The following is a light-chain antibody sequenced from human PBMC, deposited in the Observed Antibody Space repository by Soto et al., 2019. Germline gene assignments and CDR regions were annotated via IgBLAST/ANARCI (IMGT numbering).Light chain of an antibody. CDR1: QNVSDNY. J-gene: IGKJ4*01. Sequence: EIVLTQSPGTLSLSPGERATLSCRASQNVSDNYLAWYQQKPGQAPRLLIYVASRRATGIPDRFSGSGSGTEFTLTISSLQSEDFAVYSCQQYNNWPPLTFGGGTKVDI. CDR3: QQYNNWPPLT. CDR2: VAS. V-gene: IGKV3-20*01.